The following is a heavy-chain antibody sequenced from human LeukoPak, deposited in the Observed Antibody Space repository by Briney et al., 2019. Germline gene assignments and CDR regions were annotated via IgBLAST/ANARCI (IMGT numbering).Heavy chain of an antibody. CDR1: GGSFSGYY. CDR3: ARGPYSSSWRRFDY. V-gene: IGHV4-34*01. J-gene: IGHJ4*02. CDR2: INHSGST. Sequence: SETLSLTCAVYGGSFSGYYWSWIRQPPGKGLEWIGEINHSGSTNYNPSLKSRVTISVDTSKNQLSLKLSSVTAADTAVYYCARGPYSSSWRRFDYWGQGTLVTVSS. D-gene: IGHD6-13*01.